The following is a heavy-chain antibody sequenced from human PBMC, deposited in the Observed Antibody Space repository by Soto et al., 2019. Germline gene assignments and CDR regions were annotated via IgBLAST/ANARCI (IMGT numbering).Heavy chain of an antibody. CDR2: MYHSGST. V-gene: IGHV4-30-2*01. J-gene: IGHJ4*02. D-gene: IGHD1-26*01. CDR3: ASGSYYAHRVANY. Sequence: SETLSLTCAVSGGSISSGGYSWSWIRQPPGKGLEWIGYMYHSGSTYYNPSLKSRVTISIDRSKNQFSLKLSSVTAADTAVYYCASGSYYAHRVANYWGQGTLVTVSS. CDR1: GGSISSGGYS.